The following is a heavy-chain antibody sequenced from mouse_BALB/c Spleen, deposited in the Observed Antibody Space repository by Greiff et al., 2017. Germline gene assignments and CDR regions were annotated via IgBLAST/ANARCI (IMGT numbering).Heavy chain of an antibody. CDR2: IWGDGST. CDR1: GFSLTGYG. V-gene: IGHV2-6-7*02. CDR3: ASDYYGSSYGYAMDY. Sequence: VQLQESGPGLVAPSQSLSITCTVSGFSLTGYGVNWVRQPPGKGLEWLGMIWGDGSTDYNSALISRLSISKDNSKSQVFLKMNSLQTDDTARYYCASDYYGSSYGYAMDYWGQGTSVTVSS. J-gene: IGHJ4*01. D-gene: IGHD1-1*01.